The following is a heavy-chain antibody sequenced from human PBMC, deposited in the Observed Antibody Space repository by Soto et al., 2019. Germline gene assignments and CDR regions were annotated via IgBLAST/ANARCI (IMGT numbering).Heavy chain of an antibody. CDR2: IDPSDSYT. CDR1: GYSFTSYW. Sequence: GESLTISCKGSGYSFTSYWISWVRQMPGKGLEWMGRIDPSDSYTNYSPSFQGHVTISADKSISTAYLQWSSLKASDTAMYYCARDKSPPPTTVTIPPYGMDVWGQGTTVTVSS. J-gene: IGHJ6*02. V-gene: IGHV5-10-1*01. CDR3: ARDKSPPPTTVTIPPYGMDV. D-gene: IGHD4-17*01.